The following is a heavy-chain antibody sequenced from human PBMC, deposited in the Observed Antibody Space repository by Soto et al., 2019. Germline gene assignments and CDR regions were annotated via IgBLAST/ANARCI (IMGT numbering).Heavy chain of an antibody. Sequence: GGSLRLSCAASGFTFSSYSMNWVRQAPGKGLEWVSYISSSSSTIYYADSVKGRFTISRDNAKNSLYLQMNSLRAEDTAVYYCARATTSTQDYYYYYMDVWGKGTTVTVSS. CDR2: ISSSSSTI. CDR3: ARATTSTQDYYYYYMDV. CDR1: GFTFSSYS. V-gene: IGHV3-48*01. J-gene: IGHJ6*03. D-gene: IGHD1-1*01.